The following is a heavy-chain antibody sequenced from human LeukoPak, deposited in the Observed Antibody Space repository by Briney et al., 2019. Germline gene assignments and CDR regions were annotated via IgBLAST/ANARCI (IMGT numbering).Heavy chain of an antibody. CDR3: AKGAGFGELLGPLDY. Sequence: GGSLRLSCAASGFTFSSYWMSWVRQAPGKGLEWVSAISGSGGSTYYADSVKGRFTISRDNSKNTLYLQMNSLRAEDTAVYYCAKGAGFGELLGPLDYWGQGTLVTVSS. CDR2: ISGSGGST. D-gene: IGHD3-10*01. V-gene: IGHV3-23*01. CDR1: GFTFSSYW. J-gene: IGHJ4*02.